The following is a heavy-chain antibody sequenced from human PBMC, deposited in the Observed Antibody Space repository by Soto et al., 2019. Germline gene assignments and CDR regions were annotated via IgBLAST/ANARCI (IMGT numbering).Heavy chain of an antibody. V-gene: IGHV3-72*01. CDR2: IRNKANSYAT. Sequence: EVQLVESGGGLVQPGGSLRLSCAASGLSFSDHYMDWVRQAPGKGLEWVGRIRNKANSYATHYAACVEGRSSISRDDGKISLFLQMNSLKTDDTAVEYCARVGLGCGGSSRLPPFDHWGQGTLVTVSS. J-gene: IGHJ4*02. CDR1: GLSFSDHY. D-gene: IGHD2-15*01. CDR3: ARVGLGCGGSSRLPPFDH.